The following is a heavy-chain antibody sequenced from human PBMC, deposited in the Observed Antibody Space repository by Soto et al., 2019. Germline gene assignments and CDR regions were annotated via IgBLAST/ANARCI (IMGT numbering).Heavy chain of an antibody. D-gene: IGHD1-20*01. CDR1: GGTFSSYA. CDR3: ARLTPAKYYFDY. Sequence: QVQLVQSGAEVKKPGSSVKVSCKASGGTFSSYAISWVRQAPGQGLEWMGGSIPIFGTANYAQKFQGRVTITADETTSTAYMELSSLRSEDTAVYYCARLTPAKYYFDYWGQGTLVTVSS. V-gene: IGHV1-69*01. J-gene: IGHJ4*02. CDR2: SIPIFGTA.